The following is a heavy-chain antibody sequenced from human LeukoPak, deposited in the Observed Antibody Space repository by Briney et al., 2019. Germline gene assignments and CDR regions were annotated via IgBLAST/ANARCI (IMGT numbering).Heavy chain of an antibody. Sequence: ASVKVSCKASGYTFTSYGITWVRQAPGQGLEWMGWISAHNGNTNYAQKLQGRVTMTTDTSTSTAYMELRSLRSDDTAVYYCARVLNWWGSEGYWGQGTLVTVSP. CDR2: ISAHNGNT. CDR3: ARVLNWWGSEGY. J-gene: IGHJ4*02. V-gene: IGHV1-18*01. D-gene: IGHD2-21*01. CDR1: GYTFTSYG.